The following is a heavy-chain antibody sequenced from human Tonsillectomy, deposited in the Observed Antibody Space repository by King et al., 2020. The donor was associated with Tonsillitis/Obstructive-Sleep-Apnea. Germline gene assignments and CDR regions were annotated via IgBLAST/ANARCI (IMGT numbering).Heavy chain of an antibody. J-gene: IGHJ3*02. D-gene: IGHD3-22*01. V-gene: IGHV3-23*04. CDR1: GFTFSSYA. CDR2: ISGSGGST. Sequence: VQLVESGGGLVQPGGSLRLSCAASGFTFSSYAMSWVRQAPGKGLEWVSAISGSGGSTYYADSVKGRFTISRDNPKNTLYLQMNSLRAEDTAVYYCAKELTYYYDSSGYGFGAFDIWGQGTMVTVSS. CDR3: AKELTYYYDSSGYGFGAFDI.